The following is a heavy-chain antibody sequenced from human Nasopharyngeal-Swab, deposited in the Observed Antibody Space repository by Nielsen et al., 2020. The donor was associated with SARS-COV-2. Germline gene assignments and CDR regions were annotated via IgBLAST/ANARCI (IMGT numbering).Heavy chain of an antibody. Sequence: GESLKISCAASGFTFSSYSMNWVRQAPGKGLEWVANIKQDGSEKYYVDSVKGRFTISRDNAKNSLYLQMNSLRAEDTAVYYCARDQGGGELLDYWGQGTLVTVSS. V-gene: IGHV3-7*01. D-gene: IGHD1-26*01. CDR3: ARDQGGGELLDY. J-gene: IGHJ4*02. CDR2: IKQDGSEK. CDR1: GFTFSSYS.